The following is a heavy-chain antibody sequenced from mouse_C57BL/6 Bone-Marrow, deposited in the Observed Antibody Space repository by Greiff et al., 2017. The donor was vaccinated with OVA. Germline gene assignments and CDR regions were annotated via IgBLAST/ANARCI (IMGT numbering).Heavy chain of an antibody. D-gene: IGHD1-1*01. CDR2: IRLKSDNYAT. J-gene: IGHJ3*01. V-gene: IGHV6-3*01. CDR1: GFTFSNYW. CDR3: TGLYYYGSSQAWFAY. Sequence: EVQRVESGGGLVQPGGSMKLSCVASGFTFSNYWMNWVRQSPEKGLEWVAQIRLKSDNYATHYAESVKGRFTISRDDSKSSVYLQMNNLRAEDTGIYYCTGLYYYGSSQAWFAYWGQGTLVTVSA.